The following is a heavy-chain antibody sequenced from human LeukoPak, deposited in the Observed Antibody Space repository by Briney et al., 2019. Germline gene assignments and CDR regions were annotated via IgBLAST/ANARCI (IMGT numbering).Heavy chain of an antibody. D-gene: IGHD2-2*01. Sequence: GASVKVSCKASGYTFTGYYMHWVRQAPGQGLEWMGRLNPNSGGTNYAQKFQGRVTMTRDTSISTAYMELSRLRSDDTAVYYCARGPPDRADIVVVPAGAFDIWGQGTMVTVSS. V-gene: IGHV1-2*06. CDR3: ARGPPDRADIVVVPAGAFDI. J-gene: IGHJ3*02. CDR1: GYTFTGYY. CDR2: LNPNSGGT.